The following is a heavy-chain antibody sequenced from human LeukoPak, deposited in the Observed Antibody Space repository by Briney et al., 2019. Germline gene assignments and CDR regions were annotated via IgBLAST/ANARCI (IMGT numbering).Heavy chain of an antibody. J-gene: IGHJ4*02. V-gene: IGHV4-30-4*08. CDR2: IYYSGST. CDR3: ASLGIAAAGTSEIDY. Sequence: SETLSLTCTVSGGSISSGDYYWSWIRQPPGEGLEWIGYIYYSGSTYYNPSLKSRVTISVDTSKNQFSLKLSSVTAADTAVYYCASLGIAAAGTSEIDYWGQGTLVTVSS. CDR1: GGSISSGDYY. D-gene: IGHD6-13*01.